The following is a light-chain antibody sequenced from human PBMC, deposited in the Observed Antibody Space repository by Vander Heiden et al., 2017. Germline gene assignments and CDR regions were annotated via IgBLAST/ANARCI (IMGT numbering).Light chain of an antibody. V-gene: IGKV3-15*01. CDR2: GTS. CDR1: QRVRTH. Sequence: ELVMTQSPATLSVSPGAGATLSCRASQRVRTHLAWYQQRPGQAPRLLIYGTSTRATGIPARCSGSGSGTEFTLTISSLQSEDFAVYYCQQNYKWPPLTFGGGTKVEMK. CDR3: QQNYKWPPLT. J-gene: IGKJ4*01.